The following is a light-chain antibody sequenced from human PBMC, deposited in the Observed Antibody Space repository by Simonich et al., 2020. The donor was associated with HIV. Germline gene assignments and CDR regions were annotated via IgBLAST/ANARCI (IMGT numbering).Light chain of an antibody. CDR3: QQYYSSPHT. V-gene: IGKV4-1*01. CDR2: WAS. CDR1: QSVLHSSNNKNP. Sequence: DIVMTQSPDSLAVSLGERATINCKSSQSVLHSSNNKNPLAWYQQKPGPPPKLLIYWASTRESGVPDRFSGSGSGTDFTLTISSLQAEDVAVYYCQQYYSSPHTFGQGTRLEIK. J-gene: IGKJ2*01.